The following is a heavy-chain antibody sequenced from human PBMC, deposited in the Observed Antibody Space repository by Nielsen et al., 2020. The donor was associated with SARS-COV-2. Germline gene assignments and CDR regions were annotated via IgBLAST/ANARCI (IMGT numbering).Heavy chain of an antibody. CDR3: ARDRPKYSSKWYDWFDP. J-gene: IGHJ5*02. Sequence: GESLKISCAASGFTFSNYAMHWVRQAPGKGLEWVAVISYDGSNKYYADSVKGRFTISRDNSKNTLYLQMNSLRAEDTAVYYCARDRPKYSSKWYDWFDPWGQGTLVTVSS. V-gene: IGHV3-30*03. D-gene: IGHD6-13*01. CDR1: GFTFSNYA. CDR2: ISYDGSNK.